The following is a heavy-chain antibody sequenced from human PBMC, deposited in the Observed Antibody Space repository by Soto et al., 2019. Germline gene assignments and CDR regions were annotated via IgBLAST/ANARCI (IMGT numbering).Heavy chain of an antibody. CDR3: ARPDGDYFYNHMDV. CDR1: GFTFSRYV. D-gene: IGHD3-10*01. CDR2: ISGNGGGT. Sequence: EVQLLESGGGLVQPGGSLRLSCAASGFTFSRYVMAWVRQAPGKGLEWVSVISGNGGGTYYADSVKGRFTISRDNSRETLYLQMKGLRAEDTAVYYCARPDGDYFYNHMDVWGAGTTITVSS. V-gene: IGHV3-23*01. J-gene: IGHJ6*03.